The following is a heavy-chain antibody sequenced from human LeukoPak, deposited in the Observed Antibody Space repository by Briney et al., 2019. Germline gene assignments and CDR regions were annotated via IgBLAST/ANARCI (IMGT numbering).Heavy chain of an antibody. CDR2: IYTSGST. J-gene: IGHJ5*02. Sequence: SETLSLTCTVSGGSISSYYWSWIRQPAGKGLEWIGRIYTSGSTNYNPSLKSRVTMSVDTSKNQFSLKLSSVTAADTAVYYCARDLALAGKGTWFDPWGQGTLVTVSS. D-gene: IGHD6-19*01. CDR1: GGSISSYY. V-gene: IGHV4-4*07. CDR3: ARDLALAGKGTWFDP.